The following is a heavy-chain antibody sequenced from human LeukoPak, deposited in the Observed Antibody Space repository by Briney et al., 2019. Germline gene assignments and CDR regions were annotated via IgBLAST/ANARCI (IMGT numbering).Heavy chain of an antibody. J-gene: IGHJ5*02. Sequence: SETLSLTCAVYGGSFSGYYWSWIRQPPGKGLEWIGSIYHSGSTYYNPSLKSRVTISVDTSKNQFSLKLSSVTAADTAVYYCARVRHDYGDLNWFDPWGRGTLVTVSS. CDR3: ARVRHDYGDLNWFDP. D-gene: IGHD4-17*01. CDR2: IYHSGST. V-gene: IGHV4-34*01. CDR1: GGSFSGYY.